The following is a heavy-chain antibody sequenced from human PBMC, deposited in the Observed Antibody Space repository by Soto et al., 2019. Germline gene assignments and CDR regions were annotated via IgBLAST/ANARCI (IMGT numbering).Heavy chain of an antibody. J-gene: IGHJ4*02. V-gene: IGHV3-73*02. D-gene: IGHD3-10*01. CDR2: IRSKANSYAT. Sequence: EVQLVESGGGLVQPGGSLKLSCAASGFTFSGSAMHWVRQASGKGLEWVGRIRSKANSYATAYAASMKGRFTISRDDSKNTAYLQMNSLKTEDTAVYYCTRPDYYGSGTIDYWGQGTLVTVSS. CDR1: GFTFSGSA. CDR3: TRPDYYGSGTIDY.